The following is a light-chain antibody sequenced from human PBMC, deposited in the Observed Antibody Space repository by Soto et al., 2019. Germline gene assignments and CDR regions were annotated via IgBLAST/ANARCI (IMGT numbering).Light chain of an antibody. CDR2: EVS. V-gene: IGLV2-14*01. Sequence: QSLPAQPASVSASPGEAITISCTGSSSDFGAYNYVSWLQQHPGKAPKLIIYEVSNRPSGVSDRFSGSKSGNTASPTISGLQAEDEAVYRCISYTTSTTWVFGGGTKVTVL. CDR3: ISYTTSTTWV. CDR1: SSDFGAYNY. J-gene: IGLJ3*02.